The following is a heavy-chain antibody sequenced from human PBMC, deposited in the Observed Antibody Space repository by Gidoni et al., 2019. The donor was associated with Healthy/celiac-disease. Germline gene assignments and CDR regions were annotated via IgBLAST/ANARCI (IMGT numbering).Heavy chain of an antibody. J-gene: IGHJ2*01. Sequence: QVQLVQSGAEVKKPGSSVNVSCTASGGPFSSYAISWVRQAPGQGLEWMGRIIPILGIANYAQKFQGRVTITADKSTSTAYMELSSLRSEDTAVYYCARGWDYWYFDLWGRGTLVTVSS. CDR1: GGPFSSYA. CDR2: IIPILGIA. CDR3: ARGWDYWYFDL. D-gene: IGHD1-26*01. V-gene: IGHV1-69*09.